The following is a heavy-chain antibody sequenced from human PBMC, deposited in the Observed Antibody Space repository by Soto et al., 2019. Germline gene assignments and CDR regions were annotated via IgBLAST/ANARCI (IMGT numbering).Heavy chain of an antibody. CDR1: GYTFTIYW. J-gene: IGHJ6*02. CDR3: ARPFGMDV. V-gene: IGHV5-51*01. Sequence: PGESLKISCQGSGYTFTIYWIGWVRQMPGKGLEWVAIIYPADSNTRYSPSFRGQVTISADKSISTAYLQWSSLKASDTAIYYCARPFGMDVWGQGTTVTVSS. CDR2: IYPADSNT.